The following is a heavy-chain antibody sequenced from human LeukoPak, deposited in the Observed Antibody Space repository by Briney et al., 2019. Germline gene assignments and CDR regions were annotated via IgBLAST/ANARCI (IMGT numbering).Heavy chain of an antibody. CDR3: ARGPGEGGSSGYYYGKPEDPAEYYFDY. V-gene: IGHV1-46*01. CDR1: GYTFTSYY. D-gene: IGHD3-22*01. Sequence: GASVKVSCQASGYTFTSYYMHWVRQAPGQGLEWMGLINPSGGSTSYVQKFQGRVTMTEDTSTDTAYMELSSLRSEDTAVYYCARGPGEGGSSGYYYGKPEDPAEYYFDYWGQGTLVTVSS. CDR2: INPSGGST. J-gene: IGHJ4*02.